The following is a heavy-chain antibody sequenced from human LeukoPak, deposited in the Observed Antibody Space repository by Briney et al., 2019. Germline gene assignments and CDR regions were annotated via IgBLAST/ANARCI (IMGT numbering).Heavy chain of an antibody. CDR1: GFTFSTYW. D-gene: IGHD3-16*02. J-gene: IGHJ3*01. V-gene: IGHV3-7*01. CDR2: IKQDGSER. CDR3: ARPRYTAAYDL. Sequence: GGSLRLSCAASGFTFSTYWMSWVRQAPGKGLEWVANIKQDGSERYYVDSVKGRFTISRDNAKNSLYLQMNSLRAEDTAVYYCARPRYTAAYDLWGQGTMVTVSS.